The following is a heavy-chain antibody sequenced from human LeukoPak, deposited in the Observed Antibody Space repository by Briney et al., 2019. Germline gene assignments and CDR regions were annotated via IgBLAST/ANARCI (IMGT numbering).Heavy chain of an antibody. D-gene: IGHD2-8*01. J-gene: IGHJ4*02. V-gene: IGHV4-4*02. CDR2: ISLTGLT. CDR1: GGSISNANW. CDR3: SRENGAFSPFGY. Sequence: SGTLSLTCGVSGGSISNANWWSWVRQPPGQGLEWIGEISLTGLTHYNPSLESRVTVSLDKSKNQLSLNLTSVTAADTAVYYCSRENGAFSPFGYWGQGTLVTVLS.